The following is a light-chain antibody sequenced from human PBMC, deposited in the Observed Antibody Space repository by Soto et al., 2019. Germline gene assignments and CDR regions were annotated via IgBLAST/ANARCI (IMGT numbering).Light chain of an antibody. V-gene: IGKV1-39*01. CDR3: QQSYSTPPS. CDR1: QSIGIN. CDR2: AAS. J-gene: IGKJ4*01. Sequence: DIQMTQSPSSLSASVGDRVTITCRASQSIGINLNWYHQRPGKAPNLLIFAASSLQTGVPSRFSGSGSGTDFTLTISGLQPEDSAIYYCQQSYSTPPSFGGGTKVETK.